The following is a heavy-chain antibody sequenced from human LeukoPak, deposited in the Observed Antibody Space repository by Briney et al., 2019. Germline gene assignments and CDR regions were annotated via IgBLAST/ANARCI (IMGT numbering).Heavy chain of an antibody. Sequence: GGSLRLSCAASGFTFSSYSMNWVRQAPGKGLEWVSSISSSSSYIYYADSVKGRFTISRDNAKNSLYLQMNSLRAEDTAVYYCARDLAGSDGGSEEEGYWGQGTLVTVSS. CDR2: ISSSSSYI. D-gene: IGHD2-8*02. CDR1: GFTFSSYS. V-gene: IGHV3-21*01. CDR3: ARDLAGSDGGSEEEGY. J-gene: IGHJ4*02.